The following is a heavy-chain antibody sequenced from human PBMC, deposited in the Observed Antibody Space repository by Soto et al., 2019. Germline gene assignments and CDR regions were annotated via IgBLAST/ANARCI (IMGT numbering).Heavy chain of an antibody. V-gene: IGHV2-5*02. J-gene: IGHJ3*02. CDR3: AHSVWTNHIVYFCDI. CDR2: IYWDDDK. CDR1: GFSLSTSGVG. D-gene: IGHD2-21*01. Sequence: QITLKASGPTLVKPTQPLTLTCTFSGFSLSTSGVGVGWIRQPPGKALEWLALIYWDDDKRYSPSLKSRLTITKDTSKNQVVLTMTNMDPVDTATYYCAHSVWTNHIVYFCDIWGKGTMVTVSS.